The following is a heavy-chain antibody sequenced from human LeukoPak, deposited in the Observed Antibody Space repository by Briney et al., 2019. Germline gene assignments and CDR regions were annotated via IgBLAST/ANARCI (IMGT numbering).Heavy chain of an antibody. CDR2: ISYDGSNK. D-gene: IGHD3-10*01. V-gene: IGHV3-30*04. CDR1: GFTFSSYA. CDR3: ARDGYYGSGSYYNVPTLYFDY. Sequence: PGRSLRLSCAASGFTFSSYAMHWVRQAPGKGLEWVAVISYDGSNKYYAGSEKGRFTISRDNSKNTLYLQMNSLRAEDTAVSYCARDGYYGSGSYYNVPTLYFDYWGQGTLVTVSS. J-gene: IGHJ4*02.